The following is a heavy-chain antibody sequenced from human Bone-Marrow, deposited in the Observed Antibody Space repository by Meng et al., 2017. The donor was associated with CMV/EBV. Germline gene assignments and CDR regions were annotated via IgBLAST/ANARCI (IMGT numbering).Heavy chain of an antibody. D-gene: IGHD1-20*01. V-gene: IGHV3-33*01. CDR3: ASEIKNGITGTTLNY. CDR2: IWYDGSNK. Sequence: GGSLRLSCAASGFTFSSYGMHWVRQAPGKGLEWVAVIWYDGSNKYYADSVKGRFTISRDNSKNTLYLQMNSLRAEDTAVYYCASEIKNGITGTTLNYWGQGTLVTVSS. J-gene: IGHJ4*02. CDR1: GFTFSSYG.